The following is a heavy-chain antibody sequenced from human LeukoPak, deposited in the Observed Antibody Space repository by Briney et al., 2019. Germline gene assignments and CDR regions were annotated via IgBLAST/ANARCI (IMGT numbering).Heavy chain of an antibody. J-gene: IGHJ3*02. CDR1: GFTFSSYS. V-gene: IGHV3-21*01. CDR3: AGSGSQTDGDAFDI. CDR2: ISSSSSYI. Sequence: GGSPRLSCAASGFTFSSYSMNWVRQAPGKGLEWVSSISSSSSYIYYADSVKGRFTISRDNAKNSLYLQMNSLRAEDTAVYYCAGSGSQTDGDAFDIWGQGTMVTVSS. D-gene: IGHD1-26*01.